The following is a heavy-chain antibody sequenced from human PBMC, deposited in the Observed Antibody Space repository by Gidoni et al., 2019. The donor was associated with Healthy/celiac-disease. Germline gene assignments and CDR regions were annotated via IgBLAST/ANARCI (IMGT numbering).Heavy chain of an antibody. CDR3: AINLLRWFRGFDP. V-gene: IGHV4-38-2*01. CDR2: IYHSGST. D-gene: IGHD3-10*01. Sequence: QVQLQESGPGLVKPSETLSLTCAVSGYSISSGYYWGWIRQPPGKGLEWIGSIYHSGSTYYNPSLKSRVTISVDTSKNKFSLKLSSVTAADTAVYYCAINLLRWFRGFDPWGQGTLVTVSS. CDR1: GYSISSGYY. J-gene: IGHJ5*02.